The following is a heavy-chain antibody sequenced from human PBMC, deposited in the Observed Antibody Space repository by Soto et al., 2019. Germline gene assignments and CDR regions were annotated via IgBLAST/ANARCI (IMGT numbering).Heavy chain of an antibody. CDR2: ISVGATRT. CDR1: GFTFSSYT. CDR3: AKAGGYMYDAFDI. V-gene: IGHV3-23*01. Sequence: VQLLESGGGLVQPGGSLRLSCAASGFTFSSYTMTWVRQAPGKGLEWVSGISVGATRTYYADSVKGRFSISRDDSKNPLSLQMNSLRGDDTAVYYCAKAGGYMYDAFDIWGQGTMVPVSS. J-gene: IGHJ3*02. D-gene: IGHD3-10*01.